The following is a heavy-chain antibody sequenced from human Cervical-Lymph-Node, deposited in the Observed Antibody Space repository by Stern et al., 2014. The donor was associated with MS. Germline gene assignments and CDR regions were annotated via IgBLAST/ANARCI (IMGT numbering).Heavy chain of an antibody. CDR3: ARGGAVATSDYYFDY. CDR2: ISYDGSDK. V-gene: IGHV3-30*01. J-gene: IGHJ4*02. CDR1: GFTFSYHA. Sequence: VQLLESGGGVVQHGRSLRLSCEASGFTFSYHAMHWVRQSPGKGLEWGAVISYDGSDKNDADSVKGRFTISRDNSRNTLYLQMNSLRVDDTAVYYCARGGAVATSDYYFDYWGQGILVTVSS. D-gene: IGHD5-12*01.